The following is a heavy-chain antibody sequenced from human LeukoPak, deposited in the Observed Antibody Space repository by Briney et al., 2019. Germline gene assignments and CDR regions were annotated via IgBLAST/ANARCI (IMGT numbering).Heavy chain of an antibody. D-gene: IGHD3-10*01. Sequence: GGSLRLSCTASGFTFGSYWMSRVRLTPGKGLEWVANIKKDGREKYYVDSAKGRFTISRDDAKNSLYLQMNSLRAEDTAVYYCAREGRGLRSPRFGESPRFDSWGQGTLVTVSS. CDR3: AREGRGLRSPRFGESPRFDS. CDR2: IKKDGREK. CDR1: GFTFGSYW. J-gene: IGHJ4*02. V-gene: IGHV3-7*04.